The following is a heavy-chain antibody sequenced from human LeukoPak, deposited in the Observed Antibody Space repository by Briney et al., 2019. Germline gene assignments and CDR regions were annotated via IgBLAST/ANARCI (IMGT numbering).Heavy chain of an antibody. Sequence: GGSLRLSCAASGFTLRGYGMHWVRQAPGKGLEWVAFIRYDGSDKSYADSVKGRFTISRDNSENTLYLQINSLRVEDTAVYYCAGGLAGLYYYYYYMDVWGKGTTVTISS. CDR3: AGGLAGLYYYYYYMDV. CDR1: GFTLRGYG. J-gene: IGHJ6*03. V-gene: IGHV3-30*02. CDR2: IRYDGSDK.